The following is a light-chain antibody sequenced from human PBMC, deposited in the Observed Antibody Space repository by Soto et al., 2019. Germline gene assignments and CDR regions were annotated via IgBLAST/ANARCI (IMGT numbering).Light chain of an antibody. J-gene: IGKJ1*01. CDR3: QHYKMYSPWT. Sequence: DIEVTQSPSTLSASEGDRVTITCRASQSISSWLAWYQQKPGKAPKLLIYDASSLESGVPSRFSGSGSGTEFTLTISSLQPDDFATYYCQHYKMYSPWTFGQGTKVDIK. V-gene: IGKV1-5*01. CDR2: DAS. CDR1: QSISSW.